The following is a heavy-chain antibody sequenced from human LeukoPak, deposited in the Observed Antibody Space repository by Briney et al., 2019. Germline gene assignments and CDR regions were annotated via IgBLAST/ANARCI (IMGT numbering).Heavy chain of an antibody. CDR3: ARFHYSSSNFDY. D-gene: IGHD6-6*01. CDR1: GGSISSGSYY. V-gene: IGHV4-61*02. Sequence: SETLSLTCTASGGSISSGSYYWSWIRQPAGKGLEWIGRIYTSGSTNYNPSLKSRVTISVDTSKNQFSLKLSSVTAADTAVYYCARFHYSSSNFDYWGQGTLVTVSS. J-gene: IGHJ4*02. CDR2: IYTSGST.